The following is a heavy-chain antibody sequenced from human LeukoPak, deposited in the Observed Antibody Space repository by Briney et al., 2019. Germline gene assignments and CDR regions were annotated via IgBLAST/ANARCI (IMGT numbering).Heavy chain of an antibody. CDR2: ISGSGGST. V-gene: IGHV3-23*01. CDR3: AKNPCTNGVCYRVDY. J-gene: IGHJ4*02. D-gene: IGHD2-8*01. CDR1: GFTFSTYG. Sequence: GGSLRLSCAASGFTFSTYGMSWVRQAPGKGLEWVSAISGSGGSTYYADSVKGRFTISRDNSKNTLYLQMNSLRAEDTAVYYCAKNPCTNGVCYRVDYWGQGTLATVSS.